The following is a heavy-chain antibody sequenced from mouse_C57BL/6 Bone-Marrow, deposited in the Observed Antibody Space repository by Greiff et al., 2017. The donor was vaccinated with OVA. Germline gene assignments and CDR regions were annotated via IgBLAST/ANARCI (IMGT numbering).Heavy chain of an antibody. CDR1: GFTFSSYA. Sequence: EVKVVESGGGLVKPGGSLKLSCAASGFTFSSYAMSWVRQTPEKRLEWVATISDGGSYTYYPDNVKGRFTISRDNAKNNLYLQMSHLKSEDTAMYYCARDSLTGAWFAYWGQGTLVTVSA. D-gene: IGHD4-1*01. J-gene: IGHJ3*01. V-gene: IGHV5-4*01. CDR2: ISDGGSYT. CDR3: ARDSLTGAWFAY.